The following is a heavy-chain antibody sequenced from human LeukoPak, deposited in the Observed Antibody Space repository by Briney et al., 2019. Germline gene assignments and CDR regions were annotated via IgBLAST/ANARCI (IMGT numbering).Heavy chain of an antibody. D-gene: IGHD2-15*01. Sequence: GRSLRLSCAASGFTFSSYGMHWVRQAPGKGLEWVALISLDGSNKDYAESVKGRFTISRDNAKNSLYLQMNSLRAEDTAVYYCARVRYGYCGGVGCYTPFVDSGGQGPRVPVPS. J-gene: IGHJ4*02. CDR1: GFTFSSYG. CDR2: ISLDGSNK. CDR3: ARVRYGYCGGVGCYTPFVDS. V-gene: IGHV3-30*03.